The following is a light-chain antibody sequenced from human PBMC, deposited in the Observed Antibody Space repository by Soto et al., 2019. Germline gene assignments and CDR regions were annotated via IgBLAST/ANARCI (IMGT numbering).Light chain of an antibody. V-gene: IGKV1-5*03. CDR2: KAS. J-gene: IGKJ4*01. CDR3: QQHNSYSLT. Sequence: DIQMTQSPSTLSSSVGARVTITCRASQSISSWLAWYQQKPGKAPKLLVYKASTLESGGPSRLSGSGSGTELTLTISSLQPDDFATYYCQQHNSYSLTFGGGPKVEIK. CDR1: QSISSW.